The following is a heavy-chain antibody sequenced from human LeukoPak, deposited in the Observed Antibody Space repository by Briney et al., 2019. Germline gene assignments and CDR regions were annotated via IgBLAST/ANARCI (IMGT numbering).Heavy chain of an antibody. CDR1: GFTFSSYA. Sequence: GGSLRLSCAASGFTFSSYAMSWVRQAPGKGLEWVSTISDSGGSTYYADSVKGRFTISRDNSKNTLYLQMNSLRAEDTAVYYCAKSSYYYDSSGYFTTFDYWGQGTLVTVSS. J-gene: IGHJ4*02. V-gene: IGHV3-23*01. CDR3: AKSSYYYDSSGYFTTFDY. D-gene: IGHD3-22*01. CDR2: ISDSGGST.